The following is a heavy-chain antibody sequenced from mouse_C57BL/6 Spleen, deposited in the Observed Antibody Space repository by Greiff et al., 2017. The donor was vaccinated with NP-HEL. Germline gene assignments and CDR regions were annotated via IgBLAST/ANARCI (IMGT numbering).Heavy chain of an antibody. CDR1: GYTFTSYW. D-gene: IGHD1-1*01. Sequence: QVQLQQPGAELVRPGTSVKLSCKASGYTFTSYWMHWVKQRPGQGLEWIGVIDPSDSYTNYNQKFKGKATLTVDTSSSTAYMQLSSLTSEDSAVYYCARRYYGSSSYWYFDVWGTGTTVTVSS. CDR2: IDPSDSYT. CDR3: ARRYYGSSSYWYFDV. J-gene: IGHJ1*03. V-gene: IGHV1-59*01.